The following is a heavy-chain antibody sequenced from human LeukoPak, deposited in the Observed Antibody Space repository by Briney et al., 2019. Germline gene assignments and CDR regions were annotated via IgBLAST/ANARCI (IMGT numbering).Heavy chain of an antibody. J-gene: IGHJ3*02. V-gene: IGHV3-21*01. CDR3: ARRGTTVTRDAFDI. Sequence: GGSLRLSCAASGFTFSSYSMNWVRQAPGKGLEWVSSISSSSSYIYYADSVKDRFTISRDNAKNSLCLQMNSLRAEDTAVYYCARRGTTVTRDAFDIWGQGTMVTVSS. CDR1: GFTFSSYS. D-gene: IGHD4-17*01. CDR2: ISSSSSYI.